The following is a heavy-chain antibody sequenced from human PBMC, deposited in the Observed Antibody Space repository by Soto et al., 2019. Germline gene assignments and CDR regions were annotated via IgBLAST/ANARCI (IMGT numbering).Heavy chain of an antibody. Sequence: SVKVSCKASGGTFSSYTISWVRQAPGQGLEWMGRIIPILGIANYAQKFQGRVTITADESTSTAYMELSSLRSEDTAVYYCARDHADYYGSGSYYIGYYGMDVWGQGTTVTVSS. J-gene: IGHJ6*02. D-gene: IGHD3-10*01. CDR1: GGTFSSYT. V-gene: IGHV1-69*04. CDR3: ARDHADYYGSGSYYIGYYGMDV. CDR2: IIPILGIA.